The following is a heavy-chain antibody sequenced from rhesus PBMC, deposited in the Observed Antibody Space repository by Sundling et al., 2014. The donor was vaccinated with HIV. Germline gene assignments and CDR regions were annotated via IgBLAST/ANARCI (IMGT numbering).Heavy chain of an antibody. CDR1: GGSISSNF. D-gene: IGHD6-25*01. J-gene: IGHJ4*01. V-gene: IGHV4-147*01. CDR2: MYGGSGTT. Sequence: QVQLQESGPGLVKPSETLSLTCAVSGGSISSNFWNWIRQSPGKGLEWIGYMYGGSGTTNYNPSLYNPSLKSRLTISTDTSKNQFSLKLTSVTAADTAVYYCAKSHSGTWNDHFDYWGQGLLVTVSS. CDR3: AKSHSGTWNDHFDY.